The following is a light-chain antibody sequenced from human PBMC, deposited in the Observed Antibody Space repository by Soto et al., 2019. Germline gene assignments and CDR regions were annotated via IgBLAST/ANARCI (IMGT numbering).Light chain of an antibody. J-gene: IGLJ2*01. V-gene: IGLV1-44*01. Sequence: QSVLTQPPSASGTPGQRVTISCSGSSSNIGGNTVNWYQQLPGTAPKLLIYSNNHRPSGVPDRFSASKSGTSASLAISGLQSEDEADYYCASWDDSLTGPVFGGGTKLTVL. CDR3: ASWDDSLTGPV. CDR2: SNN. CDR1: SSNIGGNT.